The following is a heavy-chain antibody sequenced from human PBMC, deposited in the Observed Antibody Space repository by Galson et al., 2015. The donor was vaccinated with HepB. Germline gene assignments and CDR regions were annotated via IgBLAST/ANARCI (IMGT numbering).Heavy chain of an antibody. J-gene: IGHJ4*02. CDR3: ARAPGTYRFSDY. V-gene: IGHV3-30-3*01. CDR2: ISYDGSNK. CDR1: GFTFSSYA. Sequence: SLRLSCAASGFTFSSYAMHWVRQAPGKGLEWVAVISYDGSNKYYADSVKGRFTISRDNSKNTLYLQMNSLRAEDTAVYYCARAPGTYRFSDYWGQGTLVTVSS. D-gene: IGHD1-1*01.